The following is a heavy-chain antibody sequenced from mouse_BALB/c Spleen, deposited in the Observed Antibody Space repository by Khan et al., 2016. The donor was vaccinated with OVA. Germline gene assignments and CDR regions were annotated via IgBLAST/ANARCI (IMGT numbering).Heavy chain of an antibody. Sequence: EVQLQESGPGLVKPSQSLSLTCSATGYSITSGYFWNWIRQFPGNKLEWLGYIRYDGDSNYNPSLKNRISITRDTSKNQFFLKLNSVTPEDTATFYCARGVGSGPAWFAYWGQGTLVTVSP. CDR3: ARGVGSGPAWFAY. CDR2: IRYDGDS. J-gene: IGHJ3*01. CDR1: GYSITSGYF. D-gene: IGHD3-1*01. V-gene: IGHV3-6*01.